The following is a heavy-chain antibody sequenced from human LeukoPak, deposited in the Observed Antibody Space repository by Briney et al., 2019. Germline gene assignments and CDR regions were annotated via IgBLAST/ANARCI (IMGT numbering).Heavy chain of an antibody. CDR2: VFYGGST. D-gene: IGHD6-13*01. CDR1: GGSISSYY. J-gene: IGHJ2*01. Sequence: PSETLSLTCTVSGGSISSYYWSWIRQPPGKGLEWIGYVFYGGSTNYNPSLKSRVTISVDTSKNQFSLKVSAMTAADTAVYYCARGESSWPHWNLDLWGRGTLVTVSS. V-gene: IGHV4-59*01. CDR3: ARGESSWPHWNLDL.